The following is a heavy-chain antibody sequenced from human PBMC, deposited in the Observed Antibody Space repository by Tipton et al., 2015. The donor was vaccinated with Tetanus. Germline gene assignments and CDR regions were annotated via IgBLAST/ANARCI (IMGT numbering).Heavy chain of an antibody. Sequence: GLVKPSETLSLTCSVSGGSITGYFWSWIRQPAGKGLEWIGNIYSSENSKYNPSLKSRATMSVDTSKNQFSLRLSSVTAADTAVYYCAKVPWEGVYANWFDPWGQGTLVTVSS. V-gene: IGHV4-4*07. CDR3: AKVPWEGVYANWFDP. CDR2: IYSSENS. J-gene: IGHJ5*02. CDR1: GGSITGYF. D-gene: IGHD2-8*01.